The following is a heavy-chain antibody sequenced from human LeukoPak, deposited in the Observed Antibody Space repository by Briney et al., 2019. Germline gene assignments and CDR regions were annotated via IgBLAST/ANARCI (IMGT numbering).Heavy chain of an antibody. CDR1: GFTFSSYS. Sequence: GGSLRLSCAASGFTFSSYSMNWVRQAPGKGLEWVSSISSSSSYIYYADSVKGRFTISRDNAKNSLYLQMNSLRAEDTAVYYCARIVVVPAATGFDYWGQGTLVTVSS. CDR2: ISSSSSYI. D-gene: IGHD2-2*01. CDR3: ARIVVVPAATGFDY. V-gene: IGHV3-21*01. J-gene: IGHJ4*02.